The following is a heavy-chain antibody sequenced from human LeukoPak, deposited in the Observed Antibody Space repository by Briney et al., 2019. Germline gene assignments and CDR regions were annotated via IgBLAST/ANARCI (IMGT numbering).Heavy chain of an antibody. CDR3: ARGLSLDC. CDR2: ISTSSIDT. Sequence: GGSLRLSCAASGFTFSDYYMNWIRQAPGKGLEWISYISTSSIDTEYADSVEGRFIISRDNADNSLYLQMNSLRVEDTAVYYCARGLSLDCWGQGTLVTVSS. J-gene: IGHJ4*02. CDR1: GFTFSDYY. V-gene: IGHV3-11*06.